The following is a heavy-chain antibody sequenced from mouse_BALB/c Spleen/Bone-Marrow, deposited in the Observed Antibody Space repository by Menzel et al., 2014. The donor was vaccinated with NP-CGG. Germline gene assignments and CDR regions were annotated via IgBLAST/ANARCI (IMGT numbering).Heavy chain of an antibody. CDR3: ARSGSSGYHYYAMDY. CDR1: GDSITSGY. V-gene: IGHV3-8*02. Sequence: EVKVEESGPSLVKPSQTLSPTCSVTGDSITSGYWNWIRKFPGNKLEYMGYISYSGSTYYNPSLKSRISITRDASKNLYYLQLNSVTTKDTATYYCARSGSSGYHYYAMDYWGQGTSVTVSS. CDR2: ISYSGST. D-gene: IGHD3-1*01. J-gene: IGHJ4*01.